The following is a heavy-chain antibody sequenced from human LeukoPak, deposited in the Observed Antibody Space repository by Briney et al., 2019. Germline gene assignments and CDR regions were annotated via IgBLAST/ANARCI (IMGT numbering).Heavy chain of an antibody. J-gene: IGHJ5*02. Sequence: SETLSLTCTVSGGSISSSSYYWGWIRQPPGKGLEWIGSIYYSGSTYYNPSLKSRVTISVDTSKNQFSLKLSSVTAADTAVYYCAGSAANAHVWFAPWGQGTLVTVSS. V-gene: IGHV4-39*01. CDR1: GGSISSSSYY. CDR2: IYYSGST. D-gene: IGHD2-15*01. CDR3: AGSAANAHVWFAP.